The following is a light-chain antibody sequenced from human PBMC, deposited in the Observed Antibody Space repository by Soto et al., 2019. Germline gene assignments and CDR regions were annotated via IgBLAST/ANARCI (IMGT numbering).Light chain of an antibody. V-gene: IGLV2-14*01. J-gene: IGLJ2*01. CDR1: SSDVGGYNY. CDR2: DVS. CDR3: SSYTSSSVV. Sequence: QSVLTQPASGSGCPGQSITISCTGTSSDVGGYNYVSWYQQHPGKAPKLMIYDVSNRPSGVSNRFSGSKSGNTASLTISGLQAEDEADYYCSSYTSSSVVFGGGTKLTVL.